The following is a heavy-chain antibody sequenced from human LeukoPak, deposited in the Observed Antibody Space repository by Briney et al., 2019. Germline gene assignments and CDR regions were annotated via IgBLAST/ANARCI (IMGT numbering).Heavy chain of an antibody. CDR3: ARAIDGPIGYCSSVNCRTDS. D-gene: IGHD2-2*01. J-gene: IGHJ4*02. Sequence: GGSLRLSCAASGFTLTDYCMSWIRQAPGKRLEGVSYISSSGQIIYYGDSVKGRFTISRDSAKNSLYRQLNSLRVEDSAVYYCARAIDGPIGYCSSVNCRTDSWGQGILVTVSS. CDR1: GFTLTDYC. V-gene: IGHV3-11*01. CDR2: ISSSGQII.